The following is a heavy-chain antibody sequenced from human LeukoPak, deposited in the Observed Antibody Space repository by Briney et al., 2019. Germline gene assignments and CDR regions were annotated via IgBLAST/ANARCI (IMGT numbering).Heavy chain of an antibody. D-gene: IGHD6-13*01. CDR2: INPNSGGT. Sequence: ASVKVSCKASGYTFTGYYMHWVRQAPGQGLEWMGWINPNSGGTNYAQKFQGRVTMTRDTSISTAYMELSRLRSDDTAVYYCAREGIAAAGTFTRWFDPWVQGTPVTVSS. CDR3: AREGIAAAGTFTRWFDP. V-gene: IGHV1-2*02. CDR1: GYTFTGYY. J-gene: IGHJ5*02.